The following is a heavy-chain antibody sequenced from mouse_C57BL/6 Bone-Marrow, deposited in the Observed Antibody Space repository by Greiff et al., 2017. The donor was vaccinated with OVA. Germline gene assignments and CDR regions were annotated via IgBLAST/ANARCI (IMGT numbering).Heavy chain of an antibody. Sequence: DVKLVESGPGLVKPSQSLSLTCSVTGYSITSGYYWNWIRQFPGNKLEWMGYISYDGSNNYNPSLKNRISITRDTSKNQFFLKLNSVTTEDTATYYCARGGSNWRAFWYFDVWGTGTTVTVSS. D-gene: IGHD2-5*01. J-gene: IGHJ1*03. V-gene: IGHV3-6*01. CDR2: ISYDGSN. CDR1: GYSITSGYY. CDR3: ARGGSNWRAFWYFDV.